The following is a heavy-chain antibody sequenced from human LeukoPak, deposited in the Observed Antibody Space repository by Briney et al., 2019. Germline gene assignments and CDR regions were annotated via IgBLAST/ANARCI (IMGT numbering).Heavy chain of an antibody. CDR1: GGTFSSYA. D-gene: IGHD2-15*01. CDR3: ARDRGNCMDY. V-gene: IGHV1-69*13. Sequence: AASVKVSCKASGGTFSSYAISWVRQAPGQGLEWMGGIIPIFGTANYAQKFQGRVTITADESTSTAYMELSSLRSEDTAVYYCARDRGNCMDYWGQGTLVTVSS. J-gene: IGHJ4*02. CDR2: IIPIFGTA.